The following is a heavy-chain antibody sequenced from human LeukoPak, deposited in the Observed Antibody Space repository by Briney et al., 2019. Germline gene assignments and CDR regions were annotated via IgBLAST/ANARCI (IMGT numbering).Heavy chain of an antibody. CDR3: ARGQYSAHDY. D-gene: IGHD4-11*01. CDR2: TYYRSKWYN. J-gene: IGHJ4*02. Sequence: SQTLSLTCAFSGDSVSRDSVAWNWVRQSPSRGLEWLGRTYYRSKWYNDYAVSVRSRISINPDTSKNQFSLQLNSVTPEDTAVYYCARGQYSAHDYWGQGTLVTVSS. CDR1: GDSVSRDSVA. V-gene: IGHV6-1*01.